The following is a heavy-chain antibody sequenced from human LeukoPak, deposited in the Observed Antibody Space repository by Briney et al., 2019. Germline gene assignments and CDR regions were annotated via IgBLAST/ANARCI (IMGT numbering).Heavy chain of an antibody. CDR1: GFTFSSYW. V-gene: IGHV3-21*01. D-gene: IGHD1-26*01. J-gene: IGHJ4*02. Sequence: GGSLRLSCAASGFTFSSYWMSWVRQAPGKGLEWVSSISSSSSYIYYADSVKGRFTISRDNAKNSLYLQMNSLRAEDTAVYYCATLSGSYYRDYWGQGTLVTVSS. CDR2: ISSSSSYI. CDR3: ATLSGSYYRDY.